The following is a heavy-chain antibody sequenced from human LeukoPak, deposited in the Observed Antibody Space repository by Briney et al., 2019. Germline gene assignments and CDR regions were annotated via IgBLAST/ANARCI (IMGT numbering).Heavy chain of an antibody. J-gene: IGHJ3*02. Sequence: GESLKISCKGSGYRFTSYWIGWVRQMPGKGLEWMGIIYPGDSDTRYSPSFQGQVTISADKSISTAYLQWSSLKASDTAMYYCARRGWYSSSSDAFDIWGQGTMVTVSS. CDR1: GYRFTSYW. V-gene: IGHV5-51*01. CDR3: ARRGWYSSSSDAFDI. D-gene: IGHD6-6*01. CDR2: IYPGDSDT.